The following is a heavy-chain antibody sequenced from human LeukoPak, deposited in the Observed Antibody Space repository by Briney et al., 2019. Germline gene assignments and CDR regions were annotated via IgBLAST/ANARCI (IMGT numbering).Heavy chain of an antibody. V-gene: IGHV3-48*01. CDR3: ARDRLHDFWSGYPDY. CDR1: GFTFSSYS. D-gene: IGHD3-3*01. Sequence: GGSLRLSCAASGFTFSSYSMNWVRQAPGKGLEWVSYISSSSSTIYYADSVKGRFTISRDNAKNSLYLQTNSLRAEDTAVYYCARDRLHDFWSGYPDYWGQGTLVTVSS. J-gene: IGHJ4*02. CDR2: ISSSSSTI.